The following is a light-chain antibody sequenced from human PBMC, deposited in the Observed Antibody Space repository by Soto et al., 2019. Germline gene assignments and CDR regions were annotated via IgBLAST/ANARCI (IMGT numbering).Light chain of an antibody. Sequence: DIQMTQSPSTLSASVGDRVTITCRASQSVTIWVAWYQQKSGEAPKLLIFDASTLQSGVPSRFSGSGSGTEFTLTISSLQPDDFATYYCQHYDSYSWTFGQGTKVEIK. CDR3: QHYDSYSWT. CDR1: QSVTIW. J-gene: IGKJ1*01. CDR2: DAS. V-gene: IGKV1-5*01.